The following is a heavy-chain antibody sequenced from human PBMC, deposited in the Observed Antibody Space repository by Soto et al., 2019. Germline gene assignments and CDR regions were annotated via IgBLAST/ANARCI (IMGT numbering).Heavy chain of an antibody. CDR2: IYHTGST. D-gene: IGHD3-16*01. J-gene: IGHJ4*02. CDR1: AGSLSNYY. CDR3: ARGGRGSGLYFLYYFDL. Sequence: SETLSLTCSVSAGSLSNYYWTWIRQSPGKGLEWIGEIYHTGSTKYNPSLKSRVAISVDMSKNQFSLTLSSVTPADTAVYYCARGGRGSGLYFLYYFDLWGQGTLVTVSS. V-gene: IGHV4-59*01.